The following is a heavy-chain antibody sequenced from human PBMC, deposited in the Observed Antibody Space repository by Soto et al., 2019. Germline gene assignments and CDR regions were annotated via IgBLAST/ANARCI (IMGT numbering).Heavy chain of an antibody. V-gene: IGHV3-74*01. CDR3: SRACESRVRTAY. J-gene: IGHJ4*02. D-gene: IGHD2-21*02. CDR1: AFTFSHSW. CDR2: SSSDGRYA. Sequence: EVQLVESGGRLVQPVGSLRLSCAASAFTFSHSWRYWGRQATGKGLVCVSRSSSDGRYASYADSVKGRVTISRDAAKSTLYLQLNSLRAADTGVYYCSRACESRVRTAYWGQGTLVTVSS.